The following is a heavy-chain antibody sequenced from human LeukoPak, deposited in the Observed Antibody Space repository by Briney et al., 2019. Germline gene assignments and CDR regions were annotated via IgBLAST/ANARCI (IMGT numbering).Heavy chain of an antibody. D-gene: IGHD3-16*01. J-gene: IGHJ4*02. Sequence: PGGSLRLSCAASGFTFSSYSMNWVRQAPGKGLEWVSYISSSSSTIYYADSVKGRFTISRGNAKNSLYLQMNSLRAEDTAVYYCAKGGYDYALSASHLDYWGQGTLVTVSS. CDR2: ISSSSSTI. CDR1: GFTFSSYS. CDR3: AKGGYDYALSASHLDY. V-gene: IGHV3-48*01.